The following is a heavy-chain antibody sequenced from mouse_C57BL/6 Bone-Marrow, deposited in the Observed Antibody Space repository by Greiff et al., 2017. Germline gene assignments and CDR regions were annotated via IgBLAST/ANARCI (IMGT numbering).Heavy chain of an antibody. CDR2: IYPGDGDT. CDR1: GYASSSSW. Sequence: QVQLKQSGPELVKPGASVKISCKASGYASSSSWMNWVKQRPGKGLEWIGRIYPGDGDTHYNGKFKGKATLTADKSSSTAYMQLSSLTSEDSAVYVCARSWDYEAMDYWGQGTSVTVSS. CDR3: ARSWDYEAMDY. V-gene: IGHV1-82*01. J-gene: IGHJ4*01.